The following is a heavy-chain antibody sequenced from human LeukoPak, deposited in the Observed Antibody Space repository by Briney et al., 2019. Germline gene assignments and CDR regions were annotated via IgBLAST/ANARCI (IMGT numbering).Heavy chain of an antibody. J-gene: IGHJ5*02. CDR1: GGSISSGDYY. CDR2: IYYSGST. D-gene: IGHD3-3*01. Sequence: SETLSLTCTVSGGSISSGDYYWSWIRQPPGKGLEWIGYIYYSGSTYYNPSLKSRVTISVDTSKNQFSLNLSSVTAADTAVYYCARVYDFWSGYLVDPWGQGTLVTVSS. V-gene: IGHV4-30-4*08. CDR3: ARVYDFWSGYLVDP.